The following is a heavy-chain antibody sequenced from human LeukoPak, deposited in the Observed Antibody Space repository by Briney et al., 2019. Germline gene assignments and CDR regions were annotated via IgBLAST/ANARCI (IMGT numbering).Heavy chain of an antibody. CDR1: GFTFDDYT. CDR3: AKDTAPYDFWSGRDY. Sequence: PGGSLRLSCAASGFTFDDYTMHWVRQAPRKGLEWVSLISWDGGSTYYADSVKGRFTISRDNSKNSLYLQMNSLRTEDTALYFCAKDTAPYDFWSGRDYWGQGTLVTVSS. V-gene: IGHV3-43*01. D-gene: IGHD3-3*01. J-gene: IGHJ4*02. CDR2: ISWDGGST.